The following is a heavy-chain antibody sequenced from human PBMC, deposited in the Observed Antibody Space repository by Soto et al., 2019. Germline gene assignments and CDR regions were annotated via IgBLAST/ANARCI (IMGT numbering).Heavy chain of an antibody. CDR3: AREPVVVVAATGWFDP. J-gene: IGHJ5*02. Sequence: PSETLSLTCTVSGGSISSGDYYWSWIRQPPGKGLEWIGYIYYSGSTYYNPSLKSRVTISVDTSKNQFSLKLSSVTAADTAVYYCAREPVVVVAATGWFDPWGQGTLVTVSS. CDR2: IYYSGST. V-gene: IGHV4-30-4*01. D-gene: IGHD2-15*01. CDR1: GGSISSGDYY.